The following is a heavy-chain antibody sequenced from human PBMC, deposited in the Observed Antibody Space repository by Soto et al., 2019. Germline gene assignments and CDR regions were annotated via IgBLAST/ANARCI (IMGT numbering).Heavy chain of an antibody. Sequence: EVQLVESGGGLVKPGGSVRLSCAASGLTFNNAWMNWVRQAPGKGLEWVGRIKSKNDGGATEYSAPVKDRFTISRDDSKNTLYLQMNSLKTADTAVYYCTTDAQWGIWGQGTMVTVSS. CDR3: TTDAQWGI. V-gene: IGHV3-15*07. J-gene: IGHJ3*02. CDR1: GLTFNNAW. D-gene: IGHD2-8*01. CDR2: IKSKNDGGAT.